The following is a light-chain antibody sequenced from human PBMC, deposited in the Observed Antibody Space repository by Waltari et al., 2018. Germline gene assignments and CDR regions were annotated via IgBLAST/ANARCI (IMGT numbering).Light chain of an antibody. CDR1: QDISSY. CDR2: AAS. V-gene: IGKV1-16*01. CDR3: QQHKCHPLT. J-gene: IGKJ4*01. Sequence: DIQMTQSPSSLSASVGDTVTITCRASQDISSYLAWYQQKPGEAPKRQIYAASNLQSGVPSRFSGSGSGSDFTLTISSLQPEDYASYYCQQHKCHPLTFGGGTKVEL.